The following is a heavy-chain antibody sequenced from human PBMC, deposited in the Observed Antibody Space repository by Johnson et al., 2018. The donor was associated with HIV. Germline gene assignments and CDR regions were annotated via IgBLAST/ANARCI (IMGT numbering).Heavy chain of an antibody. D-gene: IGHD5-12*01. V-gene: IGHV3-30*02. CDR3: VSPLCGYDYYAAFDI. Sequence: QVQLVESGGGVVQPGGSLRLSCAASGFKFDNYGFHWVRQAPGKGPEWMAFIRYDGSNKYNADSVKGRFTISRDNSKNTLYLQMNSLRAEDTAVYYCVSPLCGYDYYAAFDIWGQGTMVTVSS. J-gene: IGHJ3*02. CDR2: IRYDGSNK. CDR1: GFKFDNYG.